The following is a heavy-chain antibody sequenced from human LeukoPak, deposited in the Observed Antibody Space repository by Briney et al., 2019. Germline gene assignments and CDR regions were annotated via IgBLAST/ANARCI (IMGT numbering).Heavy chain of an antibody. CDR2: ISYDGSNK. CDR3: ARESRDTAMAPYFDY. D-gene: IGHD5-18*01. Sequence: GGSLRLSCAASGFTFSSYAMHWVRQAPGKGLEWVAVISYDGSNKYYADSVKGRFTISRDNSKNTLYLQMNSLRAEDTAVYYCARESRDTAMAPYFDYWGQGTLVAVSS. CDR1: GFTFSSYA. V-gene: IGHV3-30-3*01. J-gene: IGHJ4*02.